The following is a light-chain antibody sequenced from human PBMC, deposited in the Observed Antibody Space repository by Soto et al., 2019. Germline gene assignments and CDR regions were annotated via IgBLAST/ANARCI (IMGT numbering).Light chain of an antibody. CDR1: QSVSSSY. J-gene: IGKJ1*01. V-gene: IGKV3-20*01. Sequence: EIVLTQSPGTLSLSPGERATLSCRASQSVSSSYLAWYQQKPGQAPRLLIYGASSRATGIPDRISGSGSGTDFTLTISRLEPEDFAVYYCQQYGRSPRTFGQGTKVEIK. CDR3: QQYGRSPRT. CDR2: GAS.